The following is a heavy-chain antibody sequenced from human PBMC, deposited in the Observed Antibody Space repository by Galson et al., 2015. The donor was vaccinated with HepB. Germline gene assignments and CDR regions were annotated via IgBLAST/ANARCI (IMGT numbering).Heavy chain of an antibody. J-gene: IGHJ4*02. V-gene: IGHV3-15*01. CDR1: GFTFSNAW. CDR2: IKSKTDGGTT. CDR3: TTERRYSSGWYYFDY. Sequence: SLRLSCAASGFTFSNAWMSWVRQAPGKGLEWVGRIKSKTDGGTTDYAAPVKGRFTISRDDSKNTLYLQMNSLKTEDTAVYYCTTERRYSSGWYYFDYWGQGTLVTVSS. D-gene: IGHD6-19*01.